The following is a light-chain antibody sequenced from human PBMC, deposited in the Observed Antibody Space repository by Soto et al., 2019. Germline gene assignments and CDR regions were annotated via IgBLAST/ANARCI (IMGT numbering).Light chain of an antibody. CDR2: FGS. J-gene: IGKJ1*01. Sequence: DIVMTQSPLSLPVTPGEPASISCSSSQSLLQSNGYNYLDWYLQKPGQSPQLLIYFGSYRASGVPDRFSGSVSGTDFTLKIRRVESEDVGVYYCMQSQQSPPTFGQGTKVVI. CDR1: QSLLQSNGYNY. V-gene: IGKV2-28*01. CDR3: MQSQQSPPT.